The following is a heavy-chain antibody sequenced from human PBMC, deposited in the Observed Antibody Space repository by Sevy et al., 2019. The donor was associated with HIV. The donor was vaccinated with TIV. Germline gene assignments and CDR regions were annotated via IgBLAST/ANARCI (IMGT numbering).Heavy chain of an antibody. Sequence: GGSLRLSCAASGFTVSSNYMSWVRQAPGKGLEWVSVIYSGGSTYYADSVKGRFTISRDNSKNTRYLQMNSLRAEDTAVYYCARPYYDSSGYWSRAFDIWGQGTMVTVSS. CDR3: ARPYYDSSGYWSRAFDI. V-gene: IGHV3-53*01. CDR1: GFTVSSNY. D-gene: IGHD3-22*01. CDR2: IYSGGST. J-gene: IGHJ3*02.